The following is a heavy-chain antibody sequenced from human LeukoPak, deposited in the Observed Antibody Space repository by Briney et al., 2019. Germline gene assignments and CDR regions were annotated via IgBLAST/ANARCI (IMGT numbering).Heavy chain of an antibody. CDR1: GASISRNY. CDR2: IYYTGTT. D-gene: IGHD3-22*01. V-gene: IGHV4-59*01. Sequence: PSETLSLTRSVSGASISRNYWSWVRQPPGKGLEWIGYIYYTGTTIYNPSLQSRVTLSLDTSKSQFSLKLTSVTAADTAVYYCARARGIVVVGYFDYWGQGTLVTVSS. J-gene: IGHJ4*02. CDR3: ARARGIVVVGYFDY.